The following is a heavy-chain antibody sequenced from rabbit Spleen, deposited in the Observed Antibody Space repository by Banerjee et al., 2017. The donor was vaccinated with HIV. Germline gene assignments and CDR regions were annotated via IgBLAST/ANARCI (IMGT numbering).Heavy chain of an antibody. Sequence: QEQLKESGGGLVQPGGSLKLSCKASGIAFSNYNFICWVRQAPGKGPEWIAYIYPGFGLKKYANSVKGRFTISSDNAQNTVFLQMTSLTVADTATYFCARVAWYPFAVDLWGPGTLVTVS. D-gene: IGHD7-1*01. V-gene: IGHV1S43*01. CDR1: GIAFSNYNF. CDR3: ARVAWYPFAVDL. CDR2: IYPGFGLK. J-gene: IGHJ6*01.